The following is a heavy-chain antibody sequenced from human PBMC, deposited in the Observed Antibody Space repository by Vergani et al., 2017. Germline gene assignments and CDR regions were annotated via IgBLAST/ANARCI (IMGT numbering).Heavy chain of an antibody. J-gene: IGHJ6*03. CDR1: GDSITNGGFS. V-gene: IGHV4-30-2*01. CDR3: ARASLRALVGYYYYMDV. CDR2: IFPSGNS. Sequence: QLQLQESGSGLVKPSQTLSLTCAVSGDSITNGGFSWNWIRQPPGKGPEWIGYIFPSGNSDYNPSLKNRVSISLDKSKNQFSLWVNSVTAADTAVYFFARASLRALVGYYYYMDVWGKGNTVVVSS. D-gene: IGHD3-16*02.